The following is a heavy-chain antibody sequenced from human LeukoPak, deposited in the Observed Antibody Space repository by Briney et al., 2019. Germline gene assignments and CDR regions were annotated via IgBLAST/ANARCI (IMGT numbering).Heavy chain of an antibody. CDR1: GFTVSSDY. J-gene: IGHJ3*01. CDR2: LNSVGTT. CDR3: ARAYSYAFHV. V-gene: IGHV3-66*01. D-gene: IGHD2-15*01. Sequence: GGSLRLSCAASGFTVSSDYMTWVRQAPGNGLEWVSLLNSVGTTYYTDSVKGRFTISRDNSNNTLYLQMNSLRADDTALYYCARAYSYAFHVWGQGTMVTVSS.